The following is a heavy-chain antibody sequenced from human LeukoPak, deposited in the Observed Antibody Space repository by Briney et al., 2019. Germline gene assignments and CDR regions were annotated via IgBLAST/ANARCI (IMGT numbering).Heavy chain of an antibody. J-gene: IGHJ4*02. CDR1: GGSISSYY. V-gene: IGHV4-4*07. D-gene: IGHD3-22*01. CDR3: AREGRVYYDRGFDY. CDR2: IYAGGGT. Sequence: SETLSLTCTVSGGSISSYYWSWIRQPAGKGLEWIGRIYAGGGTYYNPSLKSRVTMSIDTSKNQFSLELSSVTAADTAVFYCAREGRVYYDRGFDYWGQGILVTVSS.